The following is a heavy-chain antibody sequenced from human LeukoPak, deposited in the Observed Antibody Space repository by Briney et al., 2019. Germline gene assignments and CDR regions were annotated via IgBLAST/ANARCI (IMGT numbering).Heavy chain of an antibody. CDR1: GFTFSSYG. CDR2: IWYDGSNK. CDR3: ASPLVGATDY. Sequence: PGGSLGLSCAASGFTFSSYGMHWVRQAPGKGLEWVAVIWYDGSNKYYADSVKGRFTISRDNSKNTLYLQMNSLRAEDTAVYYCASPLVGATDYWGQGTLVTVSS. J-gene: IGHJ4*02. V-gene: IGHV3-33*01. D-gene: IGHD1-26*01.